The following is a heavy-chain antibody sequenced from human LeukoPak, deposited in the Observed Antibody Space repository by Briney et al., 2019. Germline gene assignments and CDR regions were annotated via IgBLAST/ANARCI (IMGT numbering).Heavy chain of an antibody. CDR3: AKDPNPREYQLLYGY. V-gene: IGHV3-23*01. CDR2: ISGSGGST. CDR1: GFTFSSYA. D-gene: IGHD2-2*02. J-gene: IGHJ4*02. Sequence: GGSLRLSCAASGFTFSSYAMSWVRQAPGKGLEWVSGISGSGGSTYYADSVKGRFTISRVNSKNTLYLQMDSLRAEDTAVYYCAKDPNPREYQLLYGYWGQGTLVTVSS.